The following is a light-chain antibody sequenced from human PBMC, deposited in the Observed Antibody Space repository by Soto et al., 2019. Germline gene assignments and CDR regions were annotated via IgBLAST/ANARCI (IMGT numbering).Light chain of an antibody. J-gene: IGLJ1*01. CDR3: SSYRVGGSYV. Sequence: QSALTQPASVSGSPGQSITISCSGTSSDVGRHNAVSWYQQHPGKVPQLMIYNVNIRPSGISDRFSASKSGNMASLTISGLQAEDEADSYCSSYRVGGSYVFGTGTKVTVL. V-gene: IGLV2-14*03. CDR2: NVN. CDR1: SSDVGRHNA.